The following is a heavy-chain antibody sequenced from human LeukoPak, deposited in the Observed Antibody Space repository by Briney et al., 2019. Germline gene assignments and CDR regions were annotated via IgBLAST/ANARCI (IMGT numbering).Heavy chain of an antibody. V-gene: IGHV1-18*01. J-gene: IGHJ4*02. CDR2: ISAYNGNT. D-gene: IGHD6-19*01. CDR3: ARGNSGWRYDSIDY. Sequence: VASVKVSCKASGYTFTSYGISWVRQAPGQGLEWMGWISAYNGNTNYAQKLQGRVTMTTDTSTSTAYMELSSLRSEDTAVYYCARGNSGWRYDSIDYWGQGTLVTVSS. CDR1: GYTFTSYG.